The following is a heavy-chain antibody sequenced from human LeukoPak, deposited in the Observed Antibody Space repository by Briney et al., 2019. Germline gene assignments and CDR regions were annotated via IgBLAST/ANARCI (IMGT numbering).Heavy chain of an antibody. CDR1: GGSISSSSYY. V-gene: IGHV4-39*07. Sequence: SETLSLTCTVSGGSISSSSYYWGWIRQPPGKGLEWIGSIYYSGSTNYNPSLKSRVTISVDTSKNQFSLKLSSVTAADTAVYYCARGNRIVGATFIVFWVTHPHAFDIWGQGTMVAVSS. CDR2: IYYSGST. J-gene: IGHJ3*02. CDR3: ARGNRIVGATFIVFWVTHPHAFDI. D-gene: IGHD1-26*01.